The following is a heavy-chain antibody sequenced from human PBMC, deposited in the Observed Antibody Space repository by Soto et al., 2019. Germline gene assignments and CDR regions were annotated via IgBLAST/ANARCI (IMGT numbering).Heavy chain of an antibody. D-gene: IGHD6-13*01. CDR2: IYYSGST. CDR1: SAGVD. J-gene: IGHJ4*02. Sequence: SAGVDGSLKHQHPGKGLEWIGYIYYSGSTYYNPSLKSRVTISVDTSKNQFSLKLSSVTAADTAVYYCAREAAAGTRIFEYWGQGTLVTVSS. V-gene: IGHV4-31*02. CDR3: AREAAAGTRIFEY.